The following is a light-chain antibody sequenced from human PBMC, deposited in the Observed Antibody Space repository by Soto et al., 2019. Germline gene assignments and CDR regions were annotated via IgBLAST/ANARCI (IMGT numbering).Light chain of an antibody. V-gene: IGLV2-11*01. J-gene: IGLJ1*01. CDR2: DVS. Sequence: QSALTQPRSVSGSPGQSVTISCTGTSSDVGGYNYVSWYRKHPGKAPKLMIYDVSKRPSGVPDRFSGSKSGNTASLTISGLQAEDEADYYCCSYAGSYTWVFVTGTKVTVL. CDR1: SSDVGGYNY. CDR3: CSYAGSYTWV.